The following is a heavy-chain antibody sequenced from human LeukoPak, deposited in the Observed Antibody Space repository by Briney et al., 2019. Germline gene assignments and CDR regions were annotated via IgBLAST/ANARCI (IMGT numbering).Heavy chain of an antibody. CDR2: IYTSGST. CDR1: GGSISSYY. Sequence: SETLSLTCTVSGGSISSYYWSWIRQPAGKGLEWIGRIYTSGSTNYNPSLKSRVTMSVDTSKNQFSLKLSSVAAADTAVYYCARESFWSGYPDYWGQGTLVTVSS. D-gene: IGHD3-3*01. CDR3: ARESFWSGYPDY. J-gene: IGHJ4*02. V-gene: IGHV4-4*07.